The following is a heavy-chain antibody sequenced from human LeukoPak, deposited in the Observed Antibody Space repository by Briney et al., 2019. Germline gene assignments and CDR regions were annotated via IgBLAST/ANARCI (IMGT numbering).Heavy chain of an antibody. CDR2: ISSSGSTI. CDR1: GFTFSSYS. CDR3: ARVGGGCSSTSCYKDYYYMDV. D-gene: IGHD2-2*02. J-gene: IGHJ6*03. V-gene: IGHV3-48*04. Sequence: GGSLRLSCAASGFTFSSYSMNWVRQAPGKGLEWVSYISSSGSTIYYADSVKGRFTISRDNAKNSLYLQMNSLRAEDTAVYYCARVGGGCSSTSCYKDYYYMDVWGKGTTVTISS.